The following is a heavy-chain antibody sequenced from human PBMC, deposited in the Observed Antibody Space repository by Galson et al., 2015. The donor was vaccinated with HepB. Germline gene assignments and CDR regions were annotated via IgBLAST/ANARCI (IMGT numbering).Heavy chain of an antibody. D-gene: IGHD3-10*01. V-gene: IGHV4-59*01. J-gene: IGHJ6*02. CDR1: RGSISSYY. CDR3: ARVRITVVRGLIIYYQGMDV. Sequence: QVQLQESGPGLVRPSETLSLTCTVSRGSISSYYWGWIRQSPGKGLEWIGYVHYSGSTNYNPSLKSRVTISEDTSKNQFSLRLSSVTAADTAVYYCARVRITVVRGLIIYYQGMDVWGQGTTVTVSS. CDR2: VHYSGST.